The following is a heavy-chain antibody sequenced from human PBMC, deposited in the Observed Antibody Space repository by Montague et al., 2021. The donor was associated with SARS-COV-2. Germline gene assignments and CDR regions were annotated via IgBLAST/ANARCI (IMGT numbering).Heavy chain of an antibody. V-gene: IGHV4-39*07. D-gene: IGHD6-13*01. J-gene: IGHJ6*02. CDR1: GGSISSSSYY. CDR3: ARVGRQQLVRLSGMDV. Sequence: SETLSLTGTVSGGSISSSSYYWGWIRQPPGKGLEWIGSIYYSGSTYYNPSLKSRVTISVDTSKNQFSLKLSTVTAADTAVYYCARVGRQQLVRLSGMDVWGQGTTVTGSS. CDR2: IYYSGST.